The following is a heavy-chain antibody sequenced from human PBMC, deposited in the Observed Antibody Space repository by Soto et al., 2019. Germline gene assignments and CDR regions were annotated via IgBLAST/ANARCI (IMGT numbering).Heavy chain of an antibody. D-gene: IGHD2-21*02. CDR2: INSGGGSA. Sequence: ASVKVSCKASGYTFTNYYMHWVRQAPGQGLEWMGIINSGGGSATYAQKFLGRVTLTRDTSTSTVYMDLSSLGSDDSAVYYCARGGRVVVVTAAFDNWGHGTLVTAPQ. J-gene: IGHJ4*01. V-gene: IGHV1-46*03. CDR1: GYTFTNYY. CDR3: ARGGRVVVVTAAFDN.